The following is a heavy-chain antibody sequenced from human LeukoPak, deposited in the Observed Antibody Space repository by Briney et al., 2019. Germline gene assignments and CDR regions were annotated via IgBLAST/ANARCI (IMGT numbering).Heavy chain of an antibody. Sequence: PVGSLVPYCAASGFPVSSNYMSWVRQAPGKGLEWVSVIYSGGSTYYADSVKGRFTISRDNSKNTLYHQMNSLRAEDTAVYYCARVPTTVTTLYFDYCGQGTLVTVSS. CDR2: IYSGGST. V-gene: IGHV3-53*01. CDR1: GFPVSSNY. D-gene: IGHD4-17*01. CDR3: ARVPTTVTTLYFDY. J-gene: IGHJ4*02.